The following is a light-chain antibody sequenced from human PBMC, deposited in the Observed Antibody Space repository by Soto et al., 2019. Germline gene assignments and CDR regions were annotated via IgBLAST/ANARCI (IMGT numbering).Light chain of an antibody. V-gene: IGKV3-15*01. CDR2: GAS. CDR3: QQYNNWPPLT. J-gene: IGKJ4*01. Sequence: EVLMTQSPATVSVSPGDSATLTCRASQSVYNNLAWYQQKPGQAPRLLIYGASTRATGLPVRFSGSGSGTEFTLIISDLQSEDSAVYFCQQYNNWPPLTFGGGTKVEI. CDR1: QSVYNN.